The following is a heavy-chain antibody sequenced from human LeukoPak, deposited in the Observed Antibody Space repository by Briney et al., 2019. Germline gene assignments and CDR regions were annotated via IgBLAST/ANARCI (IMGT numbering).Heavy chain of an antibody. CDR3: ARDFYLDGYPYFDY. V-gene: IGHV4-59*01. D-gene: IGHD5-24*01. J-gene: IGHJ4*02. CDR1: GGSISSYF. Sequence: SEVLSLTCTVSGGSISSYFWSWIRQPPGKGLEWVGYVYYSGVTNYNPYLKSRVTISVDTSKNQFSLKLSSVTAADTAVYFCARDFYLDGYPYFDYWGQGTLDTLPS. CDR2: VYYSGVT.